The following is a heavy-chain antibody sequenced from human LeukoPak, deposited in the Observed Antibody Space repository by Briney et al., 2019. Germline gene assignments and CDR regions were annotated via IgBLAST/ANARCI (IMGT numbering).Heavy chain of an antibody. Sequence: LSLTCTVSGGSISSSSYYWGWIRQPPGKGLEWVAVISYDGSNKYYADSVKGRFTISRDNSKNTLYLQMNSLRAEDTAVYYCAKLAAAGERAIDYWGQGTLVTVSS. D-gene: IGHD6-13*01. V-gene: IGHV3-30*18. CDR3: AKLAAAGERAIDY. J-gene: IGHJ4*02. CDR2: ISYDGSNK. CDR1: GGSISSSS.